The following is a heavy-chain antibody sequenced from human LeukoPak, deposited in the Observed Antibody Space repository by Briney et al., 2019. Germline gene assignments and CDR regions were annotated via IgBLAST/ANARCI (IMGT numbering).Heavy chain of an antibody. D-gene: IGHD5-18*01. CDR3: ARDTAGDDY. V-gene: IGHV3-7*01. J-gene: IGHJ4*02. Sequence: TGGSLRLSCAASGFTSSSYWMSWVRQAPGKGLEWVANIKQDGSEKYYVDSVKGRFTISRDNAKNSLYLQMKSLRAEDTAVYYCARDTAGDDYWGQGTLVTVSS. CDR1: GFTSSSYW. CDR2: IKQDGSEK.